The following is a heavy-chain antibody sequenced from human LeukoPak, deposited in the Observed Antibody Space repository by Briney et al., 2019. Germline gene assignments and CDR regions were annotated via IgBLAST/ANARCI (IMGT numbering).Heavy chain of an antibody. CDR1: GGTFSSYA. CDR2: TIPIFGTA. Sequence: GASVKVSCKASGGTFSSYAISWVRQAPGQGLEWMGGTIPIFGTANYAQKFQGRVTITADESTSTAYMELSSLRSEDTAVYYCARDQVSFGFDYWGQGTLVTVSS. D-gene: IGHD2-15*01. V-gene: IGHV1-69*13. CDR3: ARDQVSFGFDY. J-gene: IGHJ4*02.